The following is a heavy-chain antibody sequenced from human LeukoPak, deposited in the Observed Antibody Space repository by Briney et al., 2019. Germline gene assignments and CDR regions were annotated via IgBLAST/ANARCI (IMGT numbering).Heavy chain of an antibody. Sequence: GASVRVSCKASGGTFSSYAISWVRQAPGQGLGWMGGIIPIFGTANYAQKFQGRVTITADESTSTAYMELSSLRSEDTAVYYCARGAYYDSSGYYPFDYWGQGTLVTVSS. CDR3: ARGAYYDSSGYYPFDY. J-gene: IGHJ4*02. D-gene: IGHD3-22*01. V-gene: IGHV1-69*01. CDR1: GGTFSSYA. CDR2: IIPIFGTA.